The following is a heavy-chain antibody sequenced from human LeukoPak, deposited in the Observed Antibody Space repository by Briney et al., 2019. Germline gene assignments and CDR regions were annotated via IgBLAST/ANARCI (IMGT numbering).Heavy chain of an antibody. J-gene: IGHJ5*02. D-gene: IGHD6-13*01. V-gene: IGHV3-43D*04. CDR2: ISWDGGST. Sequence: GGSLRLSCAASGFTFDDYAMHWVRQAPGKGLEWVSLISWDGGSTYYADSVKGRFTISRDNSKNSLYLQVNSLRAEDTALYYCAKGMGTGIAAAARFDPWGQGTLVTVSS. CDR1: GFTFDDYA. CDR3: AKGMGTGIAAAARFDP.